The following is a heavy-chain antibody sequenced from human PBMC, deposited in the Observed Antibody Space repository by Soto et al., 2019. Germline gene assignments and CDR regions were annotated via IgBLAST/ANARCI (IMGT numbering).Heavy chain of an antibody. CDR3: ARLAAAGTHQYYYYGMDV. CDR2: IYYSGST. J-gene: IGHJ6*02. V-gene: IGHV4-39*01. Sequence: SETLSLTCTVSGGSISSSSYYWGWIRQPPGKGLEWIGSIYYSGSTYYNPSLKSRVTISVDTSKNQFSLKLSSVTAADTAVYYCARLAAAGTHQYYYYGMDVSGQGTTVTVSS. D-gene: IGHD6-13*01. CDR1: GGSISSSSYY.